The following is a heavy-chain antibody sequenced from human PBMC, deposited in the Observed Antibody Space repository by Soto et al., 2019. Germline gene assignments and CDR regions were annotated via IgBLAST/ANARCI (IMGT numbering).Heavy chain of an antibody. J-gene: IGHJ2*01. Sequence: QVQLVQSGAEEKKPGASVKVSCKASGYTFSTYAMHWVRQAPGQRLEWMGWINAGNGNTKYSQKFQVRVTITRDTSASTAHMELSSLRSEDTAVDYCARAPSWWSFDLWGRGTLVTVSS. V-gene: IGHV1-3*05. CDR3: ARAPSWWSFDL. CDR1: GYTFSTYA. CDR2: INAGNGNT.